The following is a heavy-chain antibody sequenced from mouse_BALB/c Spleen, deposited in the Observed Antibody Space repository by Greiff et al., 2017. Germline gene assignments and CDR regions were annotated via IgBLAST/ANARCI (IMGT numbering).Heavy chain of an antibody. D-gene: IGHD2-1*01. J-gene: IGHJ3*01. Sequence: EVMLVESGGGLVKPGGSLKLSCAASGFTFSSYTMSWVRQTPEKRLEWVATISSGGSYTYYPDSVKGRFTISRDNAKNTLYLQMSSLKSEDTAMYYCTRDNGNYSAWFAYWGQGTLVTVSA. CDR3: TRDNGNYSAWFAY. CDR2: ISSGGSYT. V-gene: IGHV5-6-4*01. CDR1: GFTFSSYT.